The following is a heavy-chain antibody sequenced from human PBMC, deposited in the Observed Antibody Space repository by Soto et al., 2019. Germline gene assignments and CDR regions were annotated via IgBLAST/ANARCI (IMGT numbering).Heavy chain of an antibody. CDR1: GFSLTTSGVG. CDR2: IYWNDDE. CDR3: AHRQYGDYSY. Sequence: QITLKESGPTLVKPTQTLTLTYTFSGFSLTTSGVGVGWIRQPPGKALEWLALIYWNDDERYSPSLKNRLTITKDTPKNQVVLTMTDVDPADTGTYYCAHRQYGDYSYWGQGTLVTVSS. V-gene: IGHV2-5*01. D-gene: IGHD4-17*01. J-gene: IGHJ4*02.